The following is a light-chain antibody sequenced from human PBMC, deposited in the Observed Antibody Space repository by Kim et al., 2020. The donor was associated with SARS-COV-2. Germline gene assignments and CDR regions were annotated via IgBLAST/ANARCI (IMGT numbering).Light chain of an antibody. CDR1: SDDVGYFDY. CDR3: NSYTTSHTWV. V-gene: IGLV2-14*03. J-gene: IGLJ3*02. CDR2: DVN. Sequence: QSALTQPASVSGSPGQSIIISCTGTSDDVGYFDYVYWYQQHPGKAPKLILYDVNNRPSDISHRFSGSKSGNTASLTISGLQAEDEADYYCNSYTTSHTWVFGGGTQLTVL.